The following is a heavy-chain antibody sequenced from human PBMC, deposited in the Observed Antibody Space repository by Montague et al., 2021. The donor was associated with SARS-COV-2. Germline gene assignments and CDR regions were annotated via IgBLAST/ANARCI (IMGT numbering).Heavy chain of an antibody. J-gene: IGHJ4*02. CDR3: ARAPDDYGTSGY. CDR1: GDSIGSGSYY. V-gene: IGHV4-61*02. CDR2: IYTSGRT. D-gene: IGHD4-17*01. Sequence: TLSLTCSVSGDSIGSGSYYWSWIRRAAGEGLEWIGRIYTSGRTDYNPSLINRVIISLDTSKNQFSLKLSSLTTADTGVYYCARAPDDYGTSGYWGQGIPVIVSS.